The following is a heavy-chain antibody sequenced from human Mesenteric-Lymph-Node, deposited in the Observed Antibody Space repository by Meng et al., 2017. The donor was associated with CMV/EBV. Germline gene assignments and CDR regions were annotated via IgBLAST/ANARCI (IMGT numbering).Heavy chain of an antibody. CDR1: GFTFSNAW. CDR3: TTQKYYDFWSGYYKDFDY. CDR2: IKSKTDGGTT. V-gene: IGHV3-15*01. Sequence: GESLKISCAASGFTFSNAWMSWVRQAPGKGLEWVGRIKSKTDGGTTDYAAPVKGRFTISRDDSKNTLYLQMNSLKTEDTAVYYCTTQKYYDFWSGYYKDFDYWGQGTLVTSPQ. J-gene: IGHJ4*02. D-gene: IGHD3-3*01.